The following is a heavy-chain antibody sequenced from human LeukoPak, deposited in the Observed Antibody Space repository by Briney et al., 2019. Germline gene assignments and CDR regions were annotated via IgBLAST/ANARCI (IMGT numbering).Heavy chain of an antibody. Sequence: ASVKVSCKASGYTFTSYDINWVRQATGQGLEWMGWMNPNSGSTGYAQKFQGRVTMTRSTSISTAYMELSSLRSEDTAVCYCARGLYGYGHTFDYWGQGTLVTVSS. CDR2: MNPNSGST. D-gene: IGHD5-12*01. CDR3: ARGLYGYGHTFDY. J-gene: IGHJ4*02. CDR1: GYTFTSYD. V-gene: IGHV1-8*01.